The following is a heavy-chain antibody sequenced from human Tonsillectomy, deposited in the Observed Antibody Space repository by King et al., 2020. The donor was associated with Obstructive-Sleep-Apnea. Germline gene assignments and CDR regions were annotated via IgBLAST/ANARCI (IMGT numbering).Heavy chain of an antibody. Sequence: VQLQESGPGLVKPSQTLSLTCSVSGASIDSGGYYWTWIRQHPGKGLDWIGYISYSGSTYYNPSLKSRVTISVDTSKNHLSLKLSSVTAADTAVYYCGRSFSRRDGYNFDFWGQGTLVTVSS. J-gene: IGHJ4*02. CDR2: ISYSGST. V-gene: IGHV4-31*03. D-gene: IGHD5-24*01. CDR1: GASIDSGGYY. CDR3: GRSFSRRDGYNFDF.